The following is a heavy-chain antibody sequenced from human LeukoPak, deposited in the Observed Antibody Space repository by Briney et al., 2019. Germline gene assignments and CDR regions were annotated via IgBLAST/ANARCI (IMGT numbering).Heavy chain of an antibody. Sequence: SETLSLTCTVSGGSISSYYWNWIRQPPGKGLEWIGYIYYSGSTNYNPSPKSRVTISVDTSKNQFSLKLSSVTAADTAVYYCARGADSSGYYSIFYFDYWGQGTLVTVSS. V-gene: IGHV4-59*01. CDR2: IYYSGST. D-gene: IGHD3-22*01. CDR3: ARGADSSGYYSIFYFDY. J-gene: IGHJ4*02. CDR1: GGSISSYY.